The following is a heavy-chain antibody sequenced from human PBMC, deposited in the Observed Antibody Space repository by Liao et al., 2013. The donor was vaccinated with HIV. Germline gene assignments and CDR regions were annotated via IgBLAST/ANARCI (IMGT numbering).Heavy chain of an antibody. V-gene: IGHV4-59*10. CDR1: GGSLSGNY. Sequence: QVQLQQWGAGLLKPSETLSLTCAVYGGSLSGNYWSWIRQPAGKGLEWIGRASTSENTNYNPSLKSRITMSVDTSRNQFSLMLSSVTAADTAVYYCAREGSTTHYYYYYYMDVWGKGTTVTVSS. CDR3: AREGSTTHYYYYYYMDV. CDR2: ASTSENT. D-gene: IGHD3-10*01. J-gene: IGHJ6*03.